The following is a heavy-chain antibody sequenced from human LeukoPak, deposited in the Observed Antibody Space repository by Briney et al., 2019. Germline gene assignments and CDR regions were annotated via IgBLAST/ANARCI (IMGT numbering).Heavy chain of an antibody. Sequence: ASVKVSCKASGYTFTGYYMHWVRQAPGQGLEWMGWISAYNGNTNYAQKLQGRVTMTTDTSTSTAYMELRSLRSDDTAVYYCARGTYYYGSGSYPNDYWGQGTLVTVSS. CDR2: ISAYNGNT. CDR1: GYTFTGYY. CDR3: ARGTYYYGSGSYPNDY. D-gene: IGHD3-10*01. J-gene: IGHJ4*02. V-gene: IGHV1-18*04.